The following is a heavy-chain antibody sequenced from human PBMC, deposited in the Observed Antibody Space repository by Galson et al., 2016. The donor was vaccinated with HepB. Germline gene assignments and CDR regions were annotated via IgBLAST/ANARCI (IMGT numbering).Heavy chain of an antibody. CDR1: GFTFSCCG. D-gene: IGHD4-23*01. Sequence: SLRLSCAASGFTFSCCGMHWVRQAPGKGLEWVAVTWHDGSDERYADFVKGRFTISRDNSKNALYLYMNNLRAEETAVYYCARPSSRLEVFGGDAFDIWGQGTLVTVSS. CDR2: TWHDGSDE. J-gene: IGHJ3*02. CDR3: ARPSSRLEVFGGDAFDI. V-gene: IGHV3-33*08.